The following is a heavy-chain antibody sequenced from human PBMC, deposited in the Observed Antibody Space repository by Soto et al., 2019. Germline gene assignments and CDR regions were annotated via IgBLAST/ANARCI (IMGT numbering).Heavy chain of an antibody. CDR2: VSPSGENT. D-gene: IGHD4-17*01. Sequence: EVQLLESGGGLVQPGGSLRLSCAASGFTFNSYGMSWVRQAPGKGLEWVAVVSPSGENTNYADSVKGRFTIARDNSNNTVNLQRNSLRAEDTAIYFCAKTGFGDYDYWCPGALVTVSS. CDR3: AKTGFGDYDY. J-gene: IGHJ4*02. V-gene: IGHV3-23*01. CDR1: GFTFNSYG.